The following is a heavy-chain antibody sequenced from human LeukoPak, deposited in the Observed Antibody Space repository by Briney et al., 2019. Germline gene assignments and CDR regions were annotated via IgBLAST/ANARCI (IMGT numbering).Heavy chain of an antibody. CDR2: IIPIFGTA. J-gene: IGHJ5*02. D-gene: IGHD6-6*01. CDR3: ARDLIYGSSSGNWFDP. Sequence: GCSVKVSCKASGGTFSSYAISWVRPAPGQGLEWMGRIIPIFGTANYAQKFQGRVTITTDESTSTAYMELSSLRSEDTAVYYCARDLIYGSSSGNWFDPWGQGTLVTVSS. CDR1: GGTFSSYA. V-gene: IGHV1-69*05.